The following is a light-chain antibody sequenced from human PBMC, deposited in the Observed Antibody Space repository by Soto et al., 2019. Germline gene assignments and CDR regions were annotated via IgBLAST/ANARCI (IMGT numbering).Light chain of an antibody. CDR1: SSNIGAGYD. Sequence: QSVLTQPPSVSGAPGQRVSISCTGTSSNIGAGYDVHWYQHLPGTAPELLIFGDINRPSGVPDRFSGSKSGTSASLAITGLQAEDEADYYCQSYDSSLSISVFGGVTKLTVL. J-gene: IGLJ2*01. V-gene: IGLV1-40*01. CDR3: QSYDSSLSISV. CDR2: GDI.